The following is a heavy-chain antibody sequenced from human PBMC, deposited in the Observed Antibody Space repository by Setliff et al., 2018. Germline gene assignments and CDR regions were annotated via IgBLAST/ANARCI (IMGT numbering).Heavy chain of an antibody. CDR1: GGTFSSYA. J-gene: IGHJ3*02. Sequence: SVKVSCKASGGTFSSYAINWVRQAPGQGLEWMGRIIPIFGTANYAQNFQGRVTIIADKSTGTAYMDLSSLRSEDTAMYYCARQAVAGNDAFDIWGQGTMVTVSS. CDR2: IIPIFGTA. CDR3: ARQAVAGNDAFDI. V-gene: IGHV1-69*06. D-gene: IGHD6-19*01.